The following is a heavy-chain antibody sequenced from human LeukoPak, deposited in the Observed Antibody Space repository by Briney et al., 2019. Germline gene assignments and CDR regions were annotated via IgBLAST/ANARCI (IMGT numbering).Heavy chain of an antibody. CDR1: GFTFSSYA. CDR2: ISYDGSNK. CDR3: AREQWLTYDFDY. Sequence: GRSLRLSCAASGFTFSSYAMHWVRQAPGEGLEWVAVISYDGSNKYYADSVKGRFTISRDNSKNTLYLQMNSLRAEDTAVYYCAREQWLTYDFDYWGQGTLVTVSS. J-gene: IGHJ4*02. V-gene: IGHV3-30*04. D-gene: IGHD6-19*01.